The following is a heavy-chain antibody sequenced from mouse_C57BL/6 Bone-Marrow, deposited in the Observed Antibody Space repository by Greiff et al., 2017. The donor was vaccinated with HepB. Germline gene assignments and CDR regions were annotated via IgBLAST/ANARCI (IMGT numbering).Heavy chain of an antibody. CDR3: ARLGHYYAMDY. Sequence: EVQLQESGPGLVKPSQTVFLTCTVTGISITTGNYRWSWIRQFPGNKLEWIGYIYYSGTITYNPALTSRTTITRDTPKNQFFLEMNSLTAEDTATYYCARLGHYYAMDYWGQGTSVTVSS. CDR1: GISITTGNYR. J-gene: IGHJ4*01. V-gene: IGHV3-5*01. D-gene: IGHD4-1*01. CDR2: IYYSGTI.